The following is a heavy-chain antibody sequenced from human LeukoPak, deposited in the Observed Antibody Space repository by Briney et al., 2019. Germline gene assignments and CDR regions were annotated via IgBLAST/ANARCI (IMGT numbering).Heavy chain of an antibody. CDR2: ISYVGNT. D-gene: IGHD4-23*01. Sequence: SETLSLTCSASGGSVTSDPYYWGWLRQPPGKGLEWIGTISYVGNTYYNPSLKSRITMSVDSSKNQFSLTLTSVAAADTAVYFCARPNSHIGPRFDPWGQGTLVTVSS. CDR3: ARPNSHIGPRFDP. J-gene: IGHJ5*02. CDR1: GGSVTSDPYY. V-gene: IGHV4-39*01.